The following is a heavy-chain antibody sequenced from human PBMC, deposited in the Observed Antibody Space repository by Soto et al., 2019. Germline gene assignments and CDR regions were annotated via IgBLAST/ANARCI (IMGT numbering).Heavy chain of an antibody. CDR1: GGSISSGGYS. Sequence: TRALTCAVSGGSISSGGYSWSWIRQPPGKGLEWIGYSYHSGSTYYNPSLKSRVTIXXXRXXXXXSLXLXXVTAADTAVYYCARGRTYYAPWGQRTLVTVSS. J-gene: IGHJ5*02. CDR3: ARGRTYYAP. V-gene: IGHV4-30-2*01. CDR2: SYHSGST. D-gene: IGHD3-10*01.